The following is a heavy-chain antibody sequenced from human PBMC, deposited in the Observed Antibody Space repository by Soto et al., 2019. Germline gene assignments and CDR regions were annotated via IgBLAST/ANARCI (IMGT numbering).Heavy chain of an antibody. Sequence: GESLKISCKGSGYTFTGYYMHWVRQAPGQGLEWMGWINPNSGGTNYAQKFQGRVTMTRDTSISTAYMELSRLRSDDTAVYYCARLLTGTDYWGQGTLVTVSS. D-gene: IGHD1-20*01. CDR3: ARLLTGTDY. CDR1: GYTFTGYY. J-gene: IGHJ4*02. V-gene: IGHV1-2*02. CDR2: INPNSGGT.